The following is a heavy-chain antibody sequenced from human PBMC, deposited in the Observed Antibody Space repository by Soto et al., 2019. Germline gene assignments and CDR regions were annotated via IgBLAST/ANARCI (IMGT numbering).Heavy chain of an antibody. CDR2: VYYSGST. CDR1: GGSLSSDY. Sequence: SETLSLTCAVSGGSLSSDYWSWIRQPPGKGLEWIGNVYYSGSTNYNPSLKSRVTMSVDTPKNQFSLKLSSVTAADTAVYYCARLRTGVILDYWGQGTPVTVSS. CDR3: ARLRTGVILDY. V-gene: IGHV4-59*08. J-gene: IGHJ4*02.